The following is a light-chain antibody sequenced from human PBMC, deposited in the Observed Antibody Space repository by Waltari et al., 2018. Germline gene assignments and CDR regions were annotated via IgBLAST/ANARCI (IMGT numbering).Light chain of an antibody. CDR1: QSVLHSSNNRDQ. V-gene: IGKV4-1*01. J-gene: IGKJ4*01. Sequence: DIVMTQSPDSLAVSLGERVTTNCKSSQSVLHSSNNRDQLAWYQQKPGQPPELLISWASTRGSGVPDRFRGSGSGKDFTLTSSSLQVEDVAVYYCQQCSTTPLTFGGGTKVEIK. CDR2: WAS. CDR3: QQCSTTPLT.